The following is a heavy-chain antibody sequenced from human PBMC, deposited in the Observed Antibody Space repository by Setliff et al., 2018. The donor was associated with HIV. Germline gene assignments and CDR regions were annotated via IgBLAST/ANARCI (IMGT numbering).Heavy chain of an antibody. CDR2: INPSGGSA. V-gene: IGHV1-46*01. CDR3: ARDRPDYYYDSSGFPIDY. CDR1: GYTLTSYY. D-gene: IGHD3-22*01. J-gene: IGHJ4*02. Sequence: ASVKVSCKASGYTLTSYYLHWVRQAPGQGLEWMGMINPSGGSASYAQKLQGRVTMTTDTSTSTAYMELRSLRSDDTAVYYCARDRPDYYYDSSGFPIDYWGQGTLVTVSS.